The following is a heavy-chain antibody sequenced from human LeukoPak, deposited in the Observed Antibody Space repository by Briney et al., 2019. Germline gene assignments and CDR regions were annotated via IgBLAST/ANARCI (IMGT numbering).Heavy chain of an antibody. CDR3: AKDYTSGWYSAFDI. J-gene: IGHJ3*02. CDR1: GFTFSSYG. CDR2: ISYDGSNK. D-gene: IGHD6-19*01. V-gene: IGHV3-30*18. Sequence: GRSLILSCAASGFTFSSYGMHWVRQAPGKGLEWVAVISYDGSNKYYADSVKGRFTISRDNSKNTLYLQMNSLRAEDTAVYYCAKDYTSGWYSAFDIWGQGTMVTVSS.